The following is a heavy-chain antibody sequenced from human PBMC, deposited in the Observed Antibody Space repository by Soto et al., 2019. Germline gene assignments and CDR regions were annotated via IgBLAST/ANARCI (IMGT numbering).Heavy chain of an antibody. CDR2: ISSSSSYI. D-gene: IGHD6-13*01. CDR1: GFTFRSYS. J-gene: IGHJ5*02. V-gene: IGHV3-21*01. CDR3: ARDGAAAASNWFDP. Sequence: GGSLRLSCSDSGFTFRSYSMNWVRQAPGKGLEWVSSISSSSSYIYYADSVKGRFTISRDNAKNSLYLQMNSLRAEDTAVYYCARDGAAAASNWFDPWGQGTLVTV.